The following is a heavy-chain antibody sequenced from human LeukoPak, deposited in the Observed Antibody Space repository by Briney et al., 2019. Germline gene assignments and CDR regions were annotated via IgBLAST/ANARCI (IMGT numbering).Heavy chain of an antibody. CDR1: GGSISSGGYY. CDR3: ASGPGDYYDEDY. Sequence: PSETLSLTCTVSGGSISSGGYYWGWIRQPPGKGLEWIGSIYYSGSTYYNPSLKSRVTISVDTSKNQFSLKLSSVTAADTAVYYCASGPGDYYDEDYWGQGTLVTVSS. V-gene: IGHV4-39*01. J-gene: IGHJ4*02. CDR2: IYYSGST. D-gene: IGHD3-22*01.